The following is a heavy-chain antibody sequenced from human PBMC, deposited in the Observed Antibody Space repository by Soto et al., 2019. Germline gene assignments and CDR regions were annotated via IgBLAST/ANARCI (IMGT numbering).Heavy chain of an antibody. Sequence: EVQLVESGGGLVQPGGSLRLSCEASGFTFSTFWMHWVRQAPGKGLVWVSRINSDGSSTNYADSVKGRVTISRDNAKNTLYLQLNRLRPEDTAVAYCARDFEFWGQGTLVTVSS. V-gene: IGHV3-74*01. J-gene: IGHJ4*02. CDR3: ARDFEF. CDR2: INSDGSST. CDR1: GFTFSTFW.